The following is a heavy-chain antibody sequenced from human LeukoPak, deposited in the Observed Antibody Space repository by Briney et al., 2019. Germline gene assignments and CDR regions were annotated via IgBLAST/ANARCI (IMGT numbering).Heavy chain of an antibody. CDR2: ISSSSSYI. V-gene: IGHV3-21*04. CDR3: AKVLKYYYDSSFDY. Sequence: GGSLRLSCAASGFTFSSYSMTWVRQAPGKGLEWVSSISSSSSYIYYADSVKGRFTISRDNAKNSLYLQMNSLRAEDTAVYYCAKVLKYYYDSSFDYWGQGTLVTVSS. D-gene: IGHD3-22*01. J-gene: IGHJ4*02. CDR1: GFTFSSYS.